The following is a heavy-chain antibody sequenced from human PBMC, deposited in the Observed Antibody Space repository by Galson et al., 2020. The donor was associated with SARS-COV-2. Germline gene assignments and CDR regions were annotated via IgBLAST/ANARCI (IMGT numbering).Heavy chain of an antibody. Sequence: GGSLRLSCAASGFTFSSYAMSWVRQAPGKGLEWVSAISGSGGSTYYADSVKGRFTISRDNSKNTLYLQMNSLRAEDTAVYYCAKGDYDFWSGYYMVYFDYWGQGTLVTVSS. CDR2: ISGSGGST. D-gene: IGHD3-3*01. V-gene: IGHV3-23*01. CDR1: GFTFSSYA. J-gene: IGHJ4*02. CDR3: AKGDYDFWSGYYMVYFDY.